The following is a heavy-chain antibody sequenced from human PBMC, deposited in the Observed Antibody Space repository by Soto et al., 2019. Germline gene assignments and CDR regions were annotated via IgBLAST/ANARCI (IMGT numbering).Heavy chain of an antibody. J-gene: IGHJ6*03. CDR3: ARPSPGYCSSTSCYGDYYYYMDV. V-gene: IGHV3-21*01. CDR2: ISSSSSYI. CDR1: GFTFSSYS. D-gene: IGHD2-2*03. Sequence: GGSLRLSCAASGFTFSSYSMNWVRQAPGKGLEWVSSISSSSSYIYYADSVKGRFTISRDNAKNSLYLQMNSLRAEDTAVYYCARPSPGYCSSTSCYGDYYYYMDVWGKGTTVTVSS.